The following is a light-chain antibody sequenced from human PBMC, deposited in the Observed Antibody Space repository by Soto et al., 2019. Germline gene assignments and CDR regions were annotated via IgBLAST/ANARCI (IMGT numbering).Light chain of an antibody. CDR1: SSDVGGYNF. Sequence: QSAVTQPASVSGSPGQSIAISCTGTSSDVGGYNFVSWYQQHPDKAPKLIVYEVTHRPSGVSNRFSGSKSGNTASLTISGLQGEDEADYYRTSLSGGNIRVFGTGTKVTVL. CDR2: EVT. V-gene: IGLV2-14*01. J-gene: IGLJ1*01. CDR3: TSLSGGNIRV.